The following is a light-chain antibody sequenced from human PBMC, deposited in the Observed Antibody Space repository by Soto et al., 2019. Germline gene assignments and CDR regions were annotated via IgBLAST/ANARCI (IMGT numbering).Light chain of an antibody. CDR2: EVD. CDR3: TSYATGDTFP. CDR1: SRDVGGYHW. Sequence: QSALTQPPSASGSPGQSVTISCTGTSRDVGGYHWVSWYQHHPGKVPKLLIYEVDKRPSGVPDRFSGSKSGNTASLTVSGLQAEDEADYYCTSYATGDTFPFGGGTKLTVL. V-gene: IGLV2-8*01. J-gene: IGLJ2*01.